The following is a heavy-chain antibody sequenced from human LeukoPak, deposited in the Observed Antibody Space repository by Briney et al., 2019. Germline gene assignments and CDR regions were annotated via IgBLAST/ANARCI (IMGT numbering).Heavy chain of an antibody. CDR1: GGSISSSSYY. J-gene: IGHJ3*02. Sequence: PSETLSLTCTVSGGSISSSSYYWGWIRQPPGKGLEWIGSIYYSGSTYYNPSLKSRVTISVDTSKNQFSLKLSSVTAADTAVYYCASSPYYYDSSLLVGDAFDIWGQGTMVTVSS. CDR3: ASSPYYYDSSLLVGDAFDI. D-gene: IGHD3-22*01. CDR2: IYYSGST. V-gene: IGHV4-39*01.